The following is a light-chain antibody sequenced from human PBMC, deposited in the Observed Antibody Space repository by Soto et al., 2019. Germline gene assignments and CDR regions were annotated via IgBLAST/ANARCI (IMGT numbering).Light chain of an antibody. CDR3: QSDVMTRGPCY. J-gene: IGLJ1*01. CDR1: SANIGAGYD. CDR2: GNT. V-gene: IGLV1-40*01. Sequence: QAVVTQPPSVSGAPGQRVTISCTGSSANIGAGYDVHWYQQLPGTAPKLLIYGNTNRPSGVPDRFSGSKSGTSASLAIPGSKVGAGAIIYCQSDVMTRGPCYFGHGTK.